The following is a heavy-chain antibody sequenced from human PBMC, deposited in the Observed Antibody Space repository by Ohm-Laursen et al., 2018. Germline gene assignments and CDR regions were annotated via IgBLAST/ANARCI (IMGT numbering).Heavy chain of an antibody. J-gene: IGHJ6*02. D-gene: IGHD6-25*01. CDR2: ISYDGSNK. CDR3: AKDVGGERMDV. V-gene: IGHV3-30*18. Sequence: SLRLSCAASGFTFSTSGMHWVRQAPGKGLEWVAVISYDGSNKYYADSVKGRFTISRDNSKNTAYLQMNSLRAEDMAVYYCAKDVGGERMDVWGQGTTVIVSS. CDR1: GFTFSTSG.